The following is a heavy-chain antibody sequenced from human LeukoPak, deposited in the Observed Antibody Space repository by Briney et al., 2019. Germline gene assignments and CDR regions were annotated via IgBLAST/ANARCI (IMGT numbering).Heavy chain of an antibody. CDR2: IKQDGSEK. CDR3: AREGGLENKYYYYYHMDV. CDR1: GFTFSSYW. Sequence: PGGSLRLSCAASGFTFSSYWMSWVRRAPGKGLELVANIKQDGSEKYYVDSVKGRFTISRDNAKNSLYLQMNSLRAEDTAVYYCAREGGLENKYYYYYHMDVWGKGTTVTVSS. D-gene: IGHD2/OR15-2a*01. J-gene: IGHJ6*03. V-gene: IGHV3-7*01.